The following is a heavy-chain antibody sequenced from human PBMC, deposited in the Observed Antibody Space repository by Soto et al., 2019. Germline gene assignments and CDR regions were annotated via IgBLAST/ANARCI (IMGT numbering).Heavy chain of an antibody. CDR3: ARAVWVTTTEGDNWFDP. V-gene: IGHV1-69*02. Sequence: QVQLVQSGAEVKKPGSSVKVSCKASGGTFSSYTISWVRQAPGQGLEWMGRIIPILGIANYAQKFQARVTITADKSTSTAYMELSSLRSEDTAVYYCARAVWVTTTEGDNWFDPWGQGTLVTVSS. J-gene: IGHJ5*02. D-gene: IGHD4-17*01. CDR1: GGTFSSYT. CDR2: IIPILGIA.